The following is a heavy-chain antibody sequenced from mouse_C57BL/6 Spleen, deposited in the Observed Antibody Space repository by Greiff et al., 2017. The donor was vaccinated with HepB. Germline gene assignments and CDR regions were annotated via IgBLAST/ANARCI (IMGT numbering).Heavy chain of an antibody. Sequence: EVMLVESGPELVKPGDSVKISCKASGYSFTGYFMNWVMQSHGKSLEWIGRINPYNGDTFYNQKFKGKATLTVDKSSSTAHMELRSLTSEDSAVYYCARPDFDYWGQGTTLTVSS. V-gene: IGHV1-20*01. J-gene: IGHJ2*01. CDR1: GYSFTGYF. CDR3: ARPDFDY. CDR2: INPYNGDT.